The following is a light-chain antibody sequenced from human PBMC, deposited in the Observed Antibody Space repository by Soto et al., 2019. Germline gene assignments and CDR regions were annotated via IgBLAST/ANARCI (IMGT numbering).Light chain of an antibody. J-gene: IGKJ5*01. Sequence: IQLTQSPSSLSASVGDRVTITCRASQGISSYLAWYQQKPGKAPKLLIYAASTLQGGVPSRFSGSGSGTDFTLTISSLQPEDFGTYYCQQLNSYPITFGQGKRLEIK. CDR3: QQLNSYPIT. CDR2: AAS. CDR1: QGISSY. V-gene: IGKV1-9*01.